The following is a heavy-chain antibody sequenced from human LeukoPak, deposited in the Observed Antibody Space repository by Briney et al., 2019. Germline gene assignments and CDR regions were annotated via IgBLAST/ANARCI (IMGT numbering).Heavy chain of an antibody. V-gene: IGHV4-39*01. CDR1: GGSISSSSYY. CDR2: IYYSGST. Sequence: PSETLCLTCTVSGGSISSSSYYWGWIRQPPGKGLEWIGSIYYSGSTYYNPSLKSRVTISVDTSKNQFSLKLSSVTAADTAVYYCARHEQQLVWVDYYYYMDVWGKGTTVTVSS. D-gene: IGHD6-6*01. J-gene: IGHJ6*03. CDR3: ARHEQQLVWVDYYYYMDV.